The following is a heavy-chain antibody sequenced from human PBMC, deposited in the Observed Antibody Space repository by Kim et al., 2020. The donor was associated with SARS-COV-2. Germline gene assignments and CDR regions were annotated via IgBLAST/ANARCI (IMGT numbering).Heavy chain of an antibody. J-gene: IGHJ4*02. Sequence: GGSLRLSCVASGFTLRSYAMSWVRQAPGKGLEWVSVIYSGGSSTYYADSVKGRFTISRDNSKNTLYLQMNSLRAEDTAVYYCAKFGDSMVRGVIIMEYYFDYWGQGTLVTVSS. CDR2: IYSGGSST. CDR1: GFTLRSYA. CDR3: AKFGDSMVRGVIIMEYYFDY. D-gene: IGHD3-10*01. V-gene: IGHV3-23*03.